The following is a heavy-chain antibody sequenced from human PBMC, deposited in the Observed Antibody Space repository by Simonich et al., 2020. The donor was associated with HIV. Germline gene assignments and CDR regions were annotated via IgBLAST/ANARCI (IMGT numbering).Heavy chain of an antibody. V-gene: IGHV4-34*01. Sequence: QVQLQQWGAGLLQPSETLSLTCAVYGGSFSGYYWSWIRQPPGKGLEWIGEINHSGITNYKSSLNSRATISVDKSKNQFSRKLSSVTAADTAIYYCARRDRELILYFDYWGQGNLVTVSS. D-gene: IGHD3-3*01. CDR2: INHSGIT. J-gene: IGHJ4*02. CDR3: ARRDRELILYFDY. CDR1: GGSFSGYY.